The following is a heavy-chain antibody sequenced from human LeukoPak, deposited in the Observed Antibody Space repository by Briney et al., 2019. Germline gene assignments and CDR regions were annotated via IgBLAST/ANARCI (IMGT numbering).Heavy chain of an antibody. J-gene: IGHJ4*02. Sequence: YSGGSTYYADSVKGRFTISRDNSKNTLYLQMNSLRAEDTAVYYCAGDHTSGIWSYYWGQGALVTVSS. CDR2: YSGGST. V-gene: IGHV3-66*01. D-gene: IGHD6-13*01. CDR3: AGDHTSGIWSYY.